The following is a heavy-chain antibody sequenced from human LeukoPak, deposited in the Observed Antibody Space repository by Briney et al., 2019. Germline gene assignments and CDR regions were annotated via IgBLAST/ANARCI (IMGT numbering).Heavy chain of an antibody. CDR2: ISSSSSYI. Sequence: GGSLRLSCAASGFTFSSYSMNWVRQAPGKGLEWVSSISSSSSYIYYADSVKGRFTISRDNAKNSLYLQMSSLRAEDTAVYYCARDMPLEVAPDAFDIWGQGTMVTVSS. D-gene: IGHD2-2*01. CDR1: GFTFSSYS. CDR3: ARDMPLEVAPDAFDI. V-gene: IGHV3-21*01. J-gene: IGHJ3*02.